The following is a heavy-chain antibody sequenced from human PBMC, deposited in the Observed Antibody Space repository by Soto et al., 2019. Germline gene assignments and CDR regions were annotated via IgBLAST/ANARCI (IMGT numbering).Heavy chain of an antibody. D-gene: IGHD6-13*01. CDR3: ARDKGSSRGVPVPSYSMDV. Sequence: EVQLVESGGGLVQPGGSLRLSCAASGFTVSSNYMSWVRQAPGKGLEWVSVIYSGGSTYYADSVKGRFTISRDNSKNTMYRQMNSLRAEDTSLYYCARDKGSSRGVPVPSYSMDVWGKGTTVTVSS. J-gene: IGHJ6*03. V-gene: IGHV3-66*01. CDR2: IYSGGST. CDR1: GFTVSSNY.